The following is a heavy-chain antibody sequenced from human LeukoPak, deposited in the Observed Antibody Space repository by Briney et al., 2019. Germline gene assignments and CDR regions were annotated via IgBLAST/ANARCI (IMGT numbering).Heavy chain of an antibody. J-gene: IGHJ5*02. Sequence: GASVKVSCKASGYTFTSYDINWVRQSTGQGLEWMGWMNPNSGNTGYAQKFQGRVTMTRNTSISTAYMELSSLRSEDTAVYYCAGEGSSGYYYRWFDPWGQGTLVTVSS. CDR1: GYTFTSYD. D-gene: IGHD3-22*01. CDR3: AGEGSSGYYYRWFDP. V-gene: IGHV1-8*01. CDR2: MNPNSGNT.